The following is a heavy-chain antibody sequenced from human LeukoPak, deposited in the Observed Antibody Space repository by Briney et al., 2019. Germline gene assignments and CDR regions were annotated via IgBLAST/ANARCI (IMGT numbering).Heavy chain of an antibody. CDR3: ARDLVGANYYYYYMDV. CDR2: ISSSSSYI. Sequence: PGGSLRLSCAASGFTFSSYSMNWVRQAPGKGLEWVSSISSSSSYIYYADSVKGRFTISRDNAKNSLYLQMNSLRAEDTAVYYCARDLVGANYYYYYMDVWGKGTTVTISS. D-gene: IGHD1-26*01. CDR1: GFTFSSYS. J-gene: IGHJ6*03. V-gene: IGHV3-21*01.